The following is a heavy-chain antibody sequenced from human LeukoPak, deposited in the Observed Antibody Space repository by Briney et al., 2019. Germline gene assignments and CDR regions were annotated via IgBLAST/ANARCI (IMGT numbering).Heavy chain of an antibody. CDR1: GFTFNNYG. V-gene: IGHV3-30*02. Sequence: GGSLRLSCAASGFTFNNYGMHWVRQAPGKGLEWVAFLRYDGSDNYYADSVKGRFTLSRDNSKNTLYLQMNSLRAEDTAVYYCARRYYYGSGIYYYYMDVWGKGTTVTISS. CDR3: ARRYYYGSGIYYYYMDV. CDR2: LRYDGSDN. J-gene: IGHJ6*03. D-gene: IGHD3-10*01.